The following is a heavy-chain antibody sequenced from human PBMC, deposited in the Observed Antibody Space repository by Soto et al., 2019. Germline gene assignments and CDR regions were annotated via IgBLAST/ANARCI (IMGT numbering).Heavy chain of an antibody. CDR2: INAGNGNT. J-gene: IGHJ4*02. D-gene: IGHD6-13*01. Sequence: QVQLVQSGAEVKKPGASVKVSCKASGYTFTSYAMHWVRQAPGQRLEWMGWINAGNGNTKYSQKFQDRVTITRDTSASTGYMELSSLRSEDTAVYYCARTGYSSSWIPLDYWGQGTLVTVSS. CDR1: GYTFTSYA. V-gene: IGHV1-3*01. CDR3: ARTGYSSSWIPLDY.